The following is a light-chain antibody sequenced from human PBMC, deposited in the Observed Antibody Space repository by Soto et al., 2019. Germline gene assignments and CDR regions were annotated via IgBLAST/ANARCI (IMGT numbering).Light chain of an antibody. CDR3: QQYNNWPPIT. Sequence: EIVMTQSPATVSVSPGERATLSCRASQSVSDKLAWYQQKPGQAPRLLIYGASTRAAGIPARFSGSGSGTEFTLTISSLQSEDFAVYYCQQYNNWPPITFGQGTRLEIK. J-gene: IGKJ5*01. CDR1: QSVSDK. V-gene: IGKV3-15*01. CDR2: GAS.